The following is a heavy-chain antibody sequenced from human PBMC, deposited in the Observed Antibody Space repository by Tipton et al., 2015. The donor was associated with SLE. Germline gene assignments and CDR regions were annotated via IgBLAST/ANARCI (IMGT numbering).Heavy chain of an antibody. V-gene: IGHV3-23*03. CDR3: ANSGYGDSVAASDI. D-gene: IGHD4-17*01. CDR2: IYSVGST. Sequence: SLRLSCAASGFTFSSYAMSWVRQAPGKGMEGVSVIYSVGSTYYADSLKSRFTISRDNSKYTLYLQMNSLRAVDTAVYYCANSGYGDSVAASDIWCQGTLVTVPS. J-gene: IGHJ3*02. CDR1: GFTFSSYA.